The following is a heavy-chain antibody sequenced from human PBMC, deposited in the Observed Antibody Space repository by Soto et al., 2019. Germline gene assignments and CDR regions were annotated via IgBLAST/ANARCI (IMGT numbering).Heavy chain of an antibody. CDR2: IYPHVGYT. J-gene: IGHJ4*02. D-gene: IGHD6-19*01. V-gene: IGHV1-2*02. CDR1: GYSFTAYY. Sequence: QVQLVQSGAEVKKPGASVKVSCKASGYSFTAYYIHWVRQAPGQGLEWVGWIYPHVGYTQSKKTFQGRVTMTRDTSITTAYLELSSLKSDDTAVYYCARAPGGAGTHWGQGTLVSVSS. CDR3: ARAPGGAGTH.